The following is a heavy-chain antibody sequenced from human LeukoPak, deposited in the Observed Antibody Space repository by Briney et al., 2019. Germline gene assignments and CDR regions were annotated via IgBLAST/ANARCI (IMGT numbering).Heavy chain of an antibody. CDR2: INHSGST. Sequence: PSETLSLTCAVYGGSFSGYHWTWIRQPPGKGLEWIGEINHSGSTYYNPSLKSRVTISVDRSKNQFSLKLSSVTAADTAVYYCARDLGDPSDYWGQGTLVTVSS. CDR3: ARDLGDPSDY. V-gene: IGHV4-34*01. J-gene: IGHJ4*02. CDR1: GGSFSGYH. D-gene: IGHD3-10*01.